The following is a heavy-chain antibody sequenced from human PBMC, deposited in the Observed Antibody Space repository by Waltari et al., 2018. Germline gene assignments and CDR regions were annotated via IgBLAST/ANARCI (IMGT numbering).Heavy chain of an antibody. Sequence: QVQLVQSGAELKKPGSSVKVSCKASGGSFGSRTLTWLRQAPGQGLDWMGGIVPFLGAANYAQKFQGRVTFTADKSTNTVYMALSNLKSEDTSIYYCARGGTDDYKKTAPLDIWGQGTMVIVS. CDR1: GGSFGSRT. CDR3: ARGGTDDYKKTAPLDI. J-gene: IGHJ3*02. V-gene: IGHV1-69*10. D-gene: IGHD4-4*01. CDR2: IVPFLGAA.